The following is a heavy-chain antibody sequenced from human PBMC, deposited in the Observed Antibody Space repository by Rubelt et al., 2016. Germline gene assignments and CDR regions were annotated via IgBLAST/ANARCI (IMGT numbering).Heavy chain of an antibody. CDR3: ARDSGSRIFDY. Sequence: QVQLQESGPGLVKPSQTLSLTCTVSGGSISSGGYYWSWIRQHPGKGLDGMGYIYYSGSTFYNPSLRSRVTVSVDTSKNQFSLKLSSVTAADTAVYYCARDSGSRIFDYWGQGTLVTVSS. CDR1: GGSISSGGYY. D-gene: IGHD2/OR15-2a*01. V-gene: IGHV4-31*03. CDR2: IYYSGST. J-gene: IGHJ4*02.